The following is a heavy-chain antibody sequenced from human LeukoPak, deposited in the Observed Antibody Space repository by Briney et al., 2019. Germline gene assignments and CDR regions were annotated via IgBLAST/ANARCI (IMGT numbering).Heavy chain of an antibody. CDR1: GGSISSYY. Sequence: SETLSLTCTVSGGSISSYYWSWIRQPAGKGLEWIGRIYTSGSTNYNPSLKSRVTMSVDTSKNQFSLKLSSVIAADTAVYYCARSRYSSGWYDFDYWGQGTLVTVSS. CDR2: IYTSGST. D-gene: IGHD6-19*01. CDR3: ARSRYSSGWYDFDY. J-gene: IGHJ4*02. V-gene: IGHV4-4*07.